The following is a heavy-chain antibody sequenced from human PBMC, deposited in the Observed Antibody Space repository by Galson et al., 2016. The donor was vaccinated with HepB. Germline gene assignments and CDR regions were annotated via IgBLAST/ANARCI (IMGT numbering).Heavy chain of an antibody. CDR2: IKEDGSEK. CDR3: AKPCSGCSCYDSSPNRPFDI. CDR1: GLTFSSYW. D-gene: IGHD2-15*01. J-gene: IGHJ3*02. V-gene: IGHV3-7*01. Sequence: SLRLSCAASGLTFSSYWMSWVRQAPGKGLEWVAHIKEDGSEKYYVDSVKGRFTISRDNAKDSLYLQMNSLRAEDTAVYYCAKPCSGCSCYDSSPNRPFDIWGQGTMVTVSS.